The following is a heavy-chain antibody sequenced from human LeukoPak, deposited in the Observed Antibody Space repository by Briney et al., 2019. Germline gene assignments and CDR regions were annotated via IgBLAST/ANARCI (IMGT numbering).Heavy chain of an antibody. Sequence: ASVKVSCKASGYTFISYGISWVQQAPGQGLEWMGWISGYNGNTNYAQNLQGRVTMTTDTSTSTAYMELRSLRSDDTAVYYCARGLGVVTAQSEQPKPRYFDLWGRGTQVTASS. CDR2: ISGYNGNT. D-gene: IGHD2-21*02. CDR1: GYTFISYG. J-gene: IGHJ2*01. V-gene: IGHV1-18*01. CDR3: ARGLGVVTAQSEQPKPRYFDL.